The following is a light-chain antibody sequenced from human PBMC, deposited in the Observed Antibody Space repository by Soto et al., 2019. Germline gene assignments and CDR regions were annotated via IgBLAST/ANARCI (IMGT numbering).Light chain of an antibody. Sequence: QSALAQPASVSGSPGQSITISCTGTSGFVGSFSLVSWYQQHPGKAPKLIIYEVSHRPSGASNHFSGYKSGNTASLTISGLQAEDEADYYCSSYTSTSTPCVFGTGTKVTVL. J-gene: IGLJ1*01. CDR3: SSYTSTSTPCV. CDR2: EVS. V-gene: IGLV2-14*02. CDR1: SGFVGSFSL.